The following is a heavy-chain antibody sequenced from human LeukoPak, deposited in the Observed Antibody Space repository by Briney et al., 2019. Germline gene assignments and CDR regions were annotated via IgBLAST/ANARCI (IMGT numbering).Heavy chain of an antibody. V-gene: IGHV4-59*01. CDR2: IYYSGST. CDR3: ARAKLKYYYDSSGYYFDY. CDR1: GGSISSYY. Sequence: PSETLSPTCTVSGGSISSYYWSWIRQPPGKGLEWIGYIYYSGSTNYNPSLKSRVTISVDTSKNQFSLKLSSVTAADTAVYYCARAKLKYYYDSSGYYFDYWGQGTLVTVSS. D-gene: IGHD3-22*01. J-gene: IGHJ4*02.